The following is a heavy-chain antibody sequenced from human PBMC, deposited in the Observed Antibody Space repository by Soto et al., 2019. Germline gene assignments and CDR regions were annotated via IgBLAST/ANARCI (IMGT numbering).Heavy chain of an antibody. CDR1: GFAFNSHG. J-gene: IGHJ5*02. CDR3: VRDPWKDVPLAPSADNYSDT. Sequence: QVQLVESGGGVVQSGVSLRLSCAASGFAFNSHGFHWVRQTPSVGLEWLALISFNGNNKFYAGSVRGRFSISRDDSRNTLFLQMDDLRPEDTGVYYCVRDPWKDVPLAPSADNYSDTWGQGTLVTVSS. V-gene: IGHV3-30*03. CDR2: ISFNGNNK. D-gene: IGHD6-13*01.